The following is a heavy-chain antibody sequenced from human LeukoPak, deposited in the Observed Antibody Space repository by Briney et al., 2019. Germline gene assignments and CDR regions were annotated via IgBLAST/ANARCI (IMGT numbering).Heavy chain of an antibody. D-gene: IGHD3-3*01. CDR1: GGSISSYY. J-gene: IGHJ6*03. Sequence: SETLSLTCTVSGGSISSYYWSWIRQPPGKGLEWIGYIYYSGSTNYNPSLKSRVTISVDTSKNQFSLKLSSVTAADTAVYYCARGYYDFWSGYRGYYYYYMDVWGKGTTVTVSS. CDR3: ARGYYDFWSGYRGYYYYYMDV. CDR2: IYYSGST. V-gene: IGHV4-59*01.